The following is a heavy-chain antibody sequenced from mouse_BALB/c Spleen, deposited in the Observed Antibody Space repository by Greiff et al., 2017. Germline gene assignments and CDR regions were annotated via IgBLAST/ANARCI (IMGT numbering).Heavy chain of an antibody. Sequence: QVQLKESAADLARPGASVKMSCKASGYTFTSYTMHWVKQRPGQGLEWIGYINPSSGYTEYNQKFKDKTTLTADKSSSTAYMQLSSLTSEDSAVYYCARRARLFDYWGQGTTLTVSS. CDR3: ARRARLFDY. J-gene: IGHJ2*01. D-gene: IGHD3-2*02. CDR1: GYTFTSYT. CDR2: INPSSGYT. V-gene: IGHV1-4*02.